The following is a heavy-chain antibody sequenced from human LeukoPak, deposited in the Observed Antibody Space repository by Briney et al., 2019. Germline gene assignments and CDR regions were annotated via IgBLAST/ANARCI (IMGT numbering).Heavy chain of an antibody. CDR1: GYTFTGYY. CDR3: ARGLRYCSSTSCLNWFDP. V-gene: IGHV1-2*02. J-gene: IGHJ5*02. D-gene: IGHD2-2*01. CDR2: INPKSGGA. Sequence: GASVKVSCKASGYTFTGYYMHWVRQAPGQGLEWMGWINPKSGGANYAQKFQGRVTMTGDTSISTAYMELSRLRSDDTAAYYCARGLRYCSSTSCLNWFDPWGQGTLVTVSS.